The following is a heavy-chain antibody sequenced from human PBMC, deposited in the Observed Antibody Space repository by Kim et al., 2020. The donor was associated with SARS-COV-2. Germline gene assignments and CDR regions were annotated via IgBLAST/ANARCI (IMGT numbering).Heavy chain of an antibody. CDR1: GFTFSSYE. J-gene: IGHJ3*02. V-gene: IGHV3-48*03. Sequence: GGSLRLSCATSGFTFSSYEMNWVRQAPGKGLEWVSYISSGGATIYYADSVKGRFTISRDNAKNSLYLQMYSLRAEDTAVYYCARDHGIAVAGDAFNIWGQGTVVTVSS. D-gene: IGHD6-19*01. CDR2: ISSGGATI. CDR3: ARDHGIAVAGDAFNI.